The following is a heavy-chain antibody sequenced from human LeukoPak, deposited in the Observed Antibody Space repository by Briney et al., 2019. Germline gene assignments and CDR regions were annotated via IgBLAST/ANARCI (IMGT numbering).Heavy chain of an antibody. J-gene: IGHJ6*02. CDR1: GFTFHDYA. Sequence: GGSLRLSCAASGFTFHDYAMHWVRQAPGKGLEWVSSINWNSGRVAYADSVKGRFTISRDNAKNSLYLQMNSLRAEDTALYYCAKDIGSTGYYYYNMDVWGQGTPVTVSS. CDR3: AKDIGSTGYYYYNMDV. CDR2: INWNSGRV. V-gene: IGHV3-9*01. D-gene: IGHD1-26*01.